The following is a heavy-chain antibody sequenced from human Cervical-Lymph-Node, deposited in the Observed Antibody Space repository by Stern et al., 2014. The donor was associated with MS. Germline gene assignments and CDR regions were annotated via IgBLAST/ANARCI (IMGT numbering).Heavy chain of an antibody. V-gene: IGHV2-70*01. CDR2: HDWGDDK. CDR3: ARTVTAPGTAYYYXXXX. Sequence: QITLKESGPALVKPTQTLTLTCTFSGFSLSTTGMAVTWIRQPPGKAREWLALHDWGDDKHYHTALKSILTVTNDTPKTPLTRNMANVDSVDAATYYCARTVTAPGTAYYYXXXXWGQGTTVTVSS. CDR1: GFSLSTTGMA. J-gene: IGHJ6*02. D-gene: IGHD4-11*01.